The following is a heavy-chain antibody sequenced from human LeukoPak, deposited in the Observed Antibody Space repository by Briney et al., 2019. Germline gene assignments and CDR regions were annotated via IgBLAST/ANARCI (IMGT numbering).Heavy chain of an antibody. CDR3: AILIAVAGPATLY. V-gene: IGHV3-23*01. D-gene: IGHD6-19*01. CDR1: GFTFSSYA. J-gene: IGHJ4*02. CDR2: ISGSGDST. Sequence: GGSLRLSCAASGFTFSSYAMSWVRQAPGKGLQWVSSISGSGDSTYYADSVKGRFTISRDNSTSTLYLQMNSLRAEDTAVYYCAILIAVAGPATLYWGQGTLVTVSS.